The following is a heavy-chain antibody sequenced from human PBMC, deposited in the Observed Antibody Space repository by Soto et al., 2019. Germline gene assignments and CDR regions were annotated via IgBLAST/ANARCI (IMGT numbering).Heavy chain of an antibody. D-gene: IGHD3-22*01. CDR1: GYTFTSYG. Sequence: GASVKVSCKASGYTFTSYGISWVRQAPGQGLEWMGWISAYNGNTNYAQKLQGRVTMTTDTSTSTAYMELRSLRSDDTAVYYCARDSSGYYRGMYNWFDSWGQGTLVTVSS. CDR2: ISAYNGNT. V-gene: IGHV1-18*01. CDR3: ARDSSGYYRGMYNWFDS. J-gene: IGHJ5*01.